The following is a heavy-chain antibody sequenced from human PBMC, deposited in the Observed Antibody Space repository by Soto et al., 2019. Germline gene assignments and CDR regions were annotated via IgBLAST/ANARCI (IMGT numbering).Heavy chain of an antibody. Sequence: VQLLESGGGLVQPGGSLRLSCAASGFTFSSYAVSWVRQAPGKGPEWISSISGSGSTIYYADSVKGRFTISKDNSKSTLYLQMSSLGAADTTVYYCAKVFYYYDSSDYYYFDYWGQGTLVTV. CDR1: GFTFSSYA. D-gene: IGHD3-22*01. CDR2: ISGSGSTI. V-gene: IGHV3-23*01. J-gene: IGHJ4*02. CDR3: AKVFYYYDSSDYYYFDY.